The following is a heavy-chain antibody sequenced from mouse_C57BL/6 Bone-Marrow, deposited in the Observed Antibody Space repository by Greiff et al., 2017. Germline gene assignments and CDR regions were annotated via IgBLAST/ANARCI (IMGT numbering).Heavy chain of an antibody. CDR1: GSTFTSYW. CDR2: IYPSDSET. CDR3: ARGGQLRPLWFAY. Sequence: QVQLQQSGAELVRPGSSVQLSCKASGSTFTSYWMDWVKQRPGQGLEWIGNIYPSDSETLYNQKFKDTATLTVDKSSSTAYMQLSSLTSEDSAVYYCARGGQLRPLWFAYWGQGTLVTVSA. D-gene: IGHD3-2*02. V-gene: IGHV1-61*01. J-gene: IGHJ3*01.